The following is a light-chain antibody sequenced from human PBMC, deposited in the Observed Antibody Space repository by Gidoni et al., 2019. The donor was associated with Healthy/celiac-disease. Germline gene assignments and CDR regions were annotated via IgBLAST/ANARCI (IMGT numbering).Light chain of an antibody. CDR1: SSDVGGYNY. Sequence: QCALTQPDAVPGSPGESITISCTGTSSDVGGYNYVSWYQQHPGKAPKLMIYEVSSWPSGVSYRFSGSKSGNTASLTISGLQAEDEADYYCSSYPSTSTLDGVVFGGATKLTVL. CDR3: SSYPSTSTLDGVV. CDR2: EVS. J-gene: IGLJ2*01. V-gene: IGLV2-14*01.